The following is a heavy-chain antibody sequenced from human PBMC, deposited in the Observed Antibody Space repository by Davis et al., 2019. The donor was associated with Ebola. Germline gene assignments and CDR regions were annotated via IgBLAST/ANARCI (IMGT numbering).Heavy chain of an antibody. J-gene: IGHJ6*02. CDR2: IRSKANSYAT. CDR3: ARGRGGKSRYGMDV. D-gene: IGHD4-23*01. Sequence: PGGSLRLSCAASGFTFSGSAMHWVRQASGKGLEWVGRIRSKANSYATAYAASVKGRFTISRDDSKNTAYLQMNSLKTEDTAVYYCARGRGGKSRYGMDVWGQGTTVTVSS. V-gene: IGHV3-73*01. CDR1: GFTFSGSA.